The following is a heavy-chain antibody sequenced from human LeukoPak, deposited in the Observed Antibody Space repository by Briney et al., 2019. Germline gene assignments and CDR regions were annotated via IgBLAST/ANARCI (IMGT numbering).Heavy chain of an antibody. D-gene: IGHD5-12*01. J-gene: IGHJ4*02. V-gene: IGHV1-18*01. CDR3: ARDDALVATGSFDY. CDR1: GYTFTSCG. CDR2: IGAYNGNT. Sequence: ASVKVSCKASGYTFTSCGINWVRQAPGQGLEWMAWIGAYNGNTNYAQKLQGRVTMTTDTSTSTAYMELRSLRSDDTAVYYCARDDALVATGSFDYWGQGTLVTVSS.